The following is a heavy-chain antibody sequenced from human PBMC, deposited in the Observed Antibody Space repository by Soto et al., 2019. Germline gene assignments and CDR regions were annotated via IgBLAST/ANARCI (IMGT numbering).Heavy chain of an antibody. D-gene: IGHD3-16*01. CDR3: ARGGAPNFDH. CDR2: MSYSGTT. V-gene: IGHV4-61*03. CDR1: GGSVSSGRFY. Sequence: QVQLQESGPGLVKPSETLSLTCNVSGGSVSSGRFYWSWIRQPPGKGLEWIGYMSYSGTTTYNPSLKSRVTISPDTSKKHFSLKVVSVTAADTAVYYCARGGAPNFDHWGQGTLVTVSS. J-gene: IGHJ4*02.